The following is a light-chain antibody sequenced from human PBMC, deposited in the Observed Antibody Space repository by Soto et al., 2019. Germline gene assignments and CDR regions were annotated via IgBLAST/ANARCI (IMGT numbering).Light chain of an antibody. CDR2: GAS. V-gene: IGKV3-15*01. Sequence: TVLTQSPGTLSLSPGERATLSCRASQNVSSNLVVCYQQHPGQAPRLLIYGASTRATGIPARFSGSESGTEFTLTISSLQSGDFAVYYCQQYADWPRTFGQGTKVDIK. J-gene: IGKJ1*01. CDR3: QQYADWPRT. CDR1: QNVSSN.